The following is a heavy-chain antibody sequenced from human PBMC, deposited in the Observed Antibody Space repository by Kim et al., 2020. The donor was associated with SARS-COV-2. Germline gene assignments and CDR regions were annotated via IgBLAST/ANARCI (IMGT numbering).Heavy chain of an antibody. CDR1: GGSIGTGGKF. J-gene: IGHJ4*02. CDR2: ISYSGNP. D-gene: IGHD2-2*01. Sequence: SETLSLTCSVSGGSIGTGGKFWTWIRQHPAKGLEWIGYISYSGNPHYRPSLRSRVSISLQTSENQFSLTLTSVTAADTAVYYCARGQPRDHWGQGILV. V-gene: IGHV4-31*03. CDR3: ARGQPRDH.